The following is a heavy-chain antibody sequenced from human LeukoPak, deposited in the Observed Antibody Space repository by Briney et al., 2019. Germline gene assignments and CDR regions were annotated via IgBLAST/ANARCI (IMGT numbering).Heavy chain of an antibody. CDR3: ARDRNGKGFDY. CDR1: GFTFSSYD. Sequence: GGSLRLSCAACGFTFSSYDMHWVRQATGKGLEWVSAIGTAGDTYYPGSVKGRFTISRDNSKNTLYLQMNSLRAEDTAVYFCARDRNGKGFDYWGQGTLVTVSS. V-gene: IGHV3-13*01. J-gene: IGHJ4*02. D-gene: IGHD1-14*01. CDR2: IGTAGDT.